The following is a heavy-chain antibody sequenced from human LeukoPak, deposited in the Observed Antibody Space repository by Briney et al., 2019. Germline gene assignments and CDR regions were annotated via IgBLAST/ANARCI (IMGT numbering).Heavy chain of an antibody. V-gene: IGHV4-34*01. CDR1: GGSFSGYY. CDR2: INHSGST. D-gene: IGHD2-15*01. CDR3: ARGQVVREY. J-gene: IGHJ4*02. Sequence: SETLSLTCAVYGGSFSGYYWSWIRQPPGKGLEWIGEINHSGSTNYNPSLKSRVTISADTSKNQFSLNLSSVTAADTAVYYCARGQVVREYWGQGTLVTVSS.